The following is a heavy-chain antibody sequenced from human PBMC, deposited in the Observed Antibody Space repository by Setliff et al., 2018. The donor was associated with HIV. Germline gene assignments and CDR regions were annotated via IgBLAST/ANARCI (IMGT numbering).Heavy chain of an antibody. J-gene: IGHJ4*02. D-gene: IGHD1-1*01. CDR1: GFNFGDYW. V-gene: IGHV4-59*08. CDR2: IHYSGST. CDR3: ARLRGRAWNYFDY. Sequence: PSETLRLSCAASGFNFGDYWMTWIRQPPGKGLEWIGYIHYSGSTSYNPSLRSRVTTSVDTSMNQFSLKLSSVTAADTAVYYCARLRGRAWNYFDYWGQGTLVTVSS.